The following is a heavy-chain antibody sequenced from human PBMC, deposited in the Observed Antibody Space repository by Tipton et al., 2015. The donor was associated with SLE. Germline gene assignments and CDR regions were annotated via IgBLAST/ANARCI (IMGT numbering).Heavy chain of an antibody. CDR3: ARGYGGINWYFDL. J-gene: IGHJ2*01. V-gene: IGHV3-53*01. CDR1: GFTVSSNY. D-gene: IGHD4-23*01. Sequence: SLRLSCAASGFTVSSNYMSWVCQAPGKGLEWVSVIYNGGSTYYADSVKGRFTISRDNSKNTLYLQMNSLRAEDTAVYYCARGYGGINWYFDLWGRGTLVTVSS. CDR2: IYNGGST.